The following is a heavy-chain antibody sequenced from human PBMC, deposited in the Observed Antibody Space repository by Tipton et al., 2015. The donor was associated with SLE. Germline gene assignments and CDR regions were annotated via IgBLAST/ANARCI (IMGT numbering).Heavy chain of an antibody. J-gene: IGHJ4*02. D-gene: IGHD6-13*01. Sequence: QSGAEVKKPGASVKVSCKASGYTFTSYYMHWVRQAPGQGLEWMGIINPSGGSTSYAQKFQGRVTMTRDTSTSTVYMELSSLRSEDTVVYYCARHDAVAAHFDYWGQGTLVTVSS. CDR3: ARHDAVAAHFDY. CDR2: INPSGGST. CDR1: GYTFTSYY. V-gene: IGHV1-46*01.